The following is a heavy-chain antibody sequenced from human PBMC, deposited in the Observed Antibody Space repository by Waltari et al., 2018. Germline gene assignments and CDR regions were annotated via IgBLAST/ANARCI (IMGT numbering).Heavy chain of an antibody. J-gene: IGHJ6*03. D-gene: IGHD3-22*01. CDR3: ARASYDRSGQYHYYYDMDV. V-gene: IGHV1-69*12. CDR2: IIRVIGEG. CDR1: GCTFSSYA. Sequence: QVHLVQSGAEVKKPGSSVKVSCKASGCTFSSYAMSWVRQAPGQALQWMGGIIRVIGEGKFAQTFQVRLTSTAVESTSTVYMELSSLRAEDTAVYYCARASYDRSGQYHYYYDMDVWGKGTTVTVSS.